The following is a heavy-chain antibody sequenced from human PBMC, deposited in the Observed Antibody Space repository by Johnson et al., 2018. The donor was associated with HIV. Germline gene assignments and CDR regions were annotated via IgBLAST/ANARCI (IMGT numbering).Heavy chain of an antibody. CDR1: RFTFSSFC. D-gene: IGHD3-22*01. CDR2: IKEDGNTK. CDR3: ARGEGITMIVVASGTDAFDI. Sequence: VQLVESGGGLVQPGGSLRLSCAASRFTFSSFCMSRVRQAPGKGLEWVANIKEDGNTKHSVDSVKGRLTVSRYNANNSLRVEDTAVYYCARGEGITMIVVASGTDAFDIWGQGTMVTVSS. V-gene: IGHV3-7*03. J-gene: IGHJ3*02.